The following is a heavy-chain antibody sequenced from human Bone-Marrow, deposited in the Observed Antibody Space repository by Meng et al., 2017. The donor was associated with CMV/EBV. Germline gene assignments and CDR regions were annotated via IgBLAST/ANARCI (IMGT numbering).Heavy chain of an antibody. CDR1: GGSLSTYG. Sequence: SVKVSCKASGGSLSTYGINWVRQAPGQGLEWMGGIIPIFGTANYAQKFQGRVTITTDESTSTAYMELSSLRSEDTAVYYCAGRYCSGGSCRYTPFDYWGQGTLVTVSS. CDR2: IIPIFGTA. D-gene: IGHD2-15*01. CDR3: AGRYCSGGSCRYTPFDY. J-gene: IGHJ4*02. V-gene: IGHV1-69*05.